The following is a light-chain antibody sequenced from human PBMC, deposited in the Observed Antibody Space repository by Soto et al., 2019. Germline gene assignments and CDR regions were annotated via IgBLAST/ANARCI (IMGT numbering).Light chain of an antibody. CDR1: QSISSY. Sequence: DIQMTQSPSSLSASVGDKVTMTCRASQSISSYLNWYHQKPGKAPKVVVHTSSTLQSGVPSRFRGSRSGTEFTLTISSLQPEDFGTFFCQQSYTTPYTFGQGTKLEI. CDR2: TSS. J-gene: IGKJ2*01. CDR3: QQSYTTPYT. V-gene: IGKV1-39*01.